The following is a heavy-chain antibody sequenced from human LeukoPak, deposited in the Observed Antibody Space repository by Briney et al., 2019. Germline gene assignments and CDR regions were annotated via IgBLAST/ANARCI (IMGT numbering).Heavy chain of an antibody. CDR2: ISSSSSTI. CDR3: ARERGPFDAFDI. CDR1: GFTFSSYS. Sequence: PGGSLRLSCAASGFTFSSYSMNWVRQAPGKGRGWVSYISSSSSTIYYADSVKGRFTISRDNAKNSLYLQMTSLRAEHTAVYYCARERGPFDAFDIWGQGTMVTVSS. V-gene: IGHV3-48*01. J-gene: IGHJ3*02.